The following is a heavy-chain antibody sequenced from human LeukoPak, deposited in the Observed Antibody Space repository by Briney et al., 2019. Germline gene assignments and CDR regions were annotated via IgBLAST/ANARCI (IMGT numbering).Heavy chain of an antibody. CDR1: GSTFSSYG. CDR3: AKAHTVTTLYWFDP. J-gene: IGHJ5*02. CDR2: ILYDGSNQ. V-gene: IGHV3-30*18. Sequence: SGRCLRLAWAAAGSTFSSYGARCVSQAAGDWRGWVAVILYDGSNQYSADSVKRRFTLSRDNSKNTLYLQMNSLRGADTAVYYCAKAHTVTTLYWFDPWGQGTLVTVSS. D-gene: IGHD4-17*01.